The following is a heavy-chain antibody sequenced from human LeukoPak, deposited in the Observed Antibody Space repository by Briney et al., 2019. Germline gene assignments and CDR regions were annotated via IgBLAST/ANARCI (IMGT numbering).Heavy chain of an antibody. CDR1: GFTVSSNY. CDR2: IYSGGST. CDR3: ARDQNGYGFFDY. D-gene: IGHD5-12*01. J-gene: IGHJ4*02. V-gene: IGHV3-66*01. Sequence: PGGSLRLSCAASGFTVSSNYMSWVRQAPGKGLEWVSIIYSGGSTYYADSVKGRFTISRDNSKNTLYLQMNSLRAEDTAVYYCARDQNGYGFFDYWGQGTLVTVSS.